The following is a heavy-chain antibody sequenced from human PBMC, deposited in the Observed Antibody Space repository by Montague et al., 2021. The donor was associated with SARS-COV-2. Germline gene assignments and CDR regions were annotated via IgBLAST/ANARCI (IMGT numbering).Heavy chain of an antibody. D-gene: IGHD3-22*01. J-gene: IGHJ3*02. CDR1: GGSISSYY. CDR3: ARGGYYDYAFDI. V-gene: IGHV4-59*01. Sequence: SETLSLTCTVSGGSISSYYWSWIRQPPGKGLEWIGYIYYSGSTNXXPSLKSRVTISVDTSKNQFSLKLSSVTAAGTAVYYCARGGYYDYAFDIWGQGTMVTVSS. CDR2: IYYSGST.